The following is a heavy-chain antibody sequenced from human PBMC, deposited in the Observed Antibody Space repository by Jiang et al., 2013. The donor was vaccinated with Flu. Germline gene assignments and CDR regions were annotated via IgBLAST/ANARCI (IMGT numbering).Heavy chain of an antibody. V-gene: IGHV4-34*01. D-gene: IGHD3-10*01. Sequence: RVTISVDTSKNQFSLKLSSVTAADTAVYYCARGRSARDYWYFDLWGRGTLVTVSS. CDR3: ARGRSARDYWYFDL. J-gene: IGHJ2*01.